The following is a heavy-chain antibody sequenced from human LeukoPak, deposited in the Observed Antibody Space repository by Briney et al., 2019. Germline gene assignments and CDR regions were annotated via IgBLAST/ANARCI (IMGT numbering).Heavy chain of an antibody. D-gene: IGHD3-9*01. CDR3: ARPLTISRDDAFDI. CDR1: GGFISSYY. CDR2: IYYSGST. J-gene: IGHJ3*02. Sequence: SETLSLTCTVSGGFISSYYWSWIRQTPGKGLEWIGYIYYSGSTNYNPSLKSRVTISVDTSKNQFSLKLSSVTAADTAVYYCARPLTISRDDAFDIWGQGAMVTVSS. V-gene: IGHV4-59*01.